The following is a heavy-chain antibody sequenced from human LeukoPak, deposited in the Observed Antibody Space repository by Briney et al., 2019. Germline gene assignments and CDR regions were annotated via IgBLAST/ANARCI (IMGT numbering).Heavy chain of an antibody. CDR3: ARSQDGWYPYNWFDP. Sequence: SETLSLTCTVSGGSISSYYWSWIRQPPGKGLEWIGYIYYSGSTNYNPSLKSRVTISVDTSKNQFSVKLSSVTAADTAVYYCARSQDGWYPYNWFDPWGQGTLVTVSS. CDR1: GGSISSYY. D-gene: IGHD6-19*01. V-gene: IGHV4-59*01. J-gene: IGHJ5*02. CDR2: IYYSGST.